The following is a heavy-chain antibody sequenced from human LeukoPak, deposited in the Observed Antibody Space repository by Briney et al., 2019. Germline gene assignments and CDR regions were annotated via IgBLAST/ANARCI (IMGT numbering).Heavy chain of an antibody. Sequence: PSETLSLTCAVSGYSISSGYYWGWIRPPPGKGLEWIGSIYHSGSTYYNPSLKSRVTISVDTSKNQFSLKLSSVAAADTAVYYCARDADQQDFDYWGQGTLVTVSS. J-gene: IGHJ4*02. CDR2: IYHSGST. D-gene: IGHD2-15*01. CDR1: GYSISSGYY. CDR3: ARDADQQDFDY. V-gene: IGHV4-38-2*02.